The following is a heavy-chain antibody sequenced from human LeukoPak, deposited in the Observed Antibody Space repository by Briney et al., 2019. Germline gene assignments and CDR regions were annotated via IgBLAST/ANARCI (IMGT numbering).Heavy chain of an antibody. J-gene: IGHJ4*02. V-gene: IGHV3-30*02. CDR3: TKVSKIFGVVVHEIDY. D-gene: IGHD3-3*01. Sequence: GGSLRLSCAASGFSFNAHGMHWVRQAPGKGLEWVAFIRYDGSNKYYADSVKGRFTISRDNSKNTLYLQISSLRVEDTAVYYCTKVSKIFGVVVHEIDYWGQGTLVTVSS. CDR1: GFSFNAHG. CDR2: IRYDGSNK.